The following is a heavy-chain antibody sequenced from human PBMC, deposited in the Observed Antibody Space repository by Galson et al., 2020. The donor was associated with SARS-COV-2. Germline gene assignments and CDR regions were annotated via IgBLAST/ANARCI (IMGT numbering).Heavy chain of an antibody. CDR2: IKSKTDGGTT. CDR1: GFTFSNAW. V-gene: IGHV3-15*01. Sequence: GESLKISCAASGFTFSNAWMSWVRQAPGKGLEWVGRIKSKTDGGTTDYAAPVKGRFTISRDDSKNTLYLQMNSLKTEDTAVYYCTTDNENYDILTGYYSPFDYWGKGTLVTVSS. CDR3: TTDNENYDILTGYYSPFDY. D-gene: IGHD3-9*01. J-gene: IGHJ4*02.